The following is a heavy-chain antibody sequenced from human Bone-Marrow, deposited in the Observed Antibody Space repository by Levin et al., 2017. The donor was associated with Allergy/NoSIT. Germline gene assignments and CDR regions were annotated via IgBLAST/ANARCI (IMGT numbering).Heavy chain of an antibody. CDR1: GFTFSTYW. Sequence: PGGSLRLSCAASGFTFSTYWMHWVRQAPGEGLVWVSRINNDGSRTNYADSVKGRFTISRDNAKNTLYLQMNSLRAEDTAVYYCSRTYCGRDCYGYYEHWGQGTLVTVSS. CDR2: INNDGSRT. CDR3: SRTYCGRDCYGYYEH. J-gene: IGHJ4*02. V-gene: IGHV3-74*01. D-gene: IGHD2-21*02.